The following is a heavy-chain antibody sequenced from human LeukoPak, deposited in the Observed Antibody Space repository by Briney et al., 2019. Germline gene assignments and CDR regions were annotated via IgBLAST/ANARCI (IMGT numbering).Heavy chain of an antibody. V-gene: IGHV4-39*07. Sequence: SETLSLTCTVSGGSISSSSYYWGWIRQPPGKGLEWIGSIYYSGSTYYNPSLKSRVTISVDTSKNQFSLKLSSVTAADTAVYYCARDVRASTSLFDPWGQGTLATVSS. CDR3: ARDVRASTSLFDP. J-gene: IGHJ5*02. CDR1: GGSISSSSYY. CDR2: IYYSGST.